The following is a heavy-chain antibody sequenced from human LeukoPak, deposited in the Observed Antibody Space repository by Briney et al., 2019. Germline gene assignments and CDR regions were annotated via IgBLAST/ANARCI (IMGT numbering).Heavy chain of an antibody. J-gene: IGHJ3*02. CDR2: IGRGTT. Sequence: GGSLRLSCAASGFTFSSYSMNWVRQAPGKGLEWVSHIGRGTTYADSVEGRFTISRDNAKNSVYLQMNSLRAEDTAVYYCAKGVEGPSGLANAFDIWGQGTMVTVSS. V-gene: IGHV3-48*04. CDR1: GFTFSSYS. CDR3: AKGVEGPSGLANAFDI. D-gene: IGHD1-26*01.